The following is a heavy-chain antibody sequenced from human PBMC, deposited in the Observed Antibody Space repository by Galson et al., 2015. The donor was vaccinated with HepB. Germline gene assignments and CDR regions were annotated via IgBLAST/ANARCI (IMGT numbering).Heavy chain of an antibody. CDR2: IYPADSET. CDR3: ARHYCSGASCSPYHHYYYGLDV. J-gene: IGHJ6*02. D-gene: IGHD2-2*01. Sequence: QSGAEVKKPGESLKISCKGSGYDFNTYWIGWVRQMPGKGLEWMGIIYPADSETTYSPSFQGQVTISADKSISTAYLQWSSLRASDTAMYFCARHYCSGASCSPYHHYYYGLDVWGQGTTVTVSS. CDR1: GYDFNTYW. V-gene: IGHV5-51*01.